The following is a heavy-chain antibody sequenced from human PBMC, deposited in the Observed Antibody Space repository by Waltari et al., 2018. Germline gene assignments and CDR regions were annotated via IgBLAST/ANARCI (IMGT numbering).Heavy chain of an antibody. V-gene: IGHV4-4*07. J-gene: IGHJ4*02. CDR3: AKVAYSYSWSYFDY. CDR1: GGSISRYY. Sequence: QVQLQESGPGLVKPSETLSLTCSVSGGSISRYYWSWIRQPAGKGLEWIGRIYTSSRSANYNPSLKSRVTMSVDPSKNQFSLALSSVSAADTAVYYCAKVAYSYSWSYFDYWGQGALVTVSS. CDR2: IYTSSRSA. D-gene: IGHD5-18*01.